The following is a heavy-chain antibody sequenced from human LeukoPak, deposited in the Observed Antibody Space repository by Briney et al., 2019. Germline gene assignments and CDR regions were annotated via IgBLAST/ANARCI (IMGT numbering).Heavy chain of an antibody. CDR3: AREIRYFDWLFLFDY. V-gene: IGHV1-69*01. CDR2: IIPIFGTA. D-gene: IGHD3-9*01. J-gene: IGHJ4*02. CDR1: GGTFSSYA. Sequence: SVKVSCKASGGTFSSYATSWVRQAPGQGLEWMGGIIPIFGTANYAQKFQGRVTITADESTSTAYMELSSLRSEDTAVYYCAREIRYFDWLFLFDYWGQGTLVTVSS.